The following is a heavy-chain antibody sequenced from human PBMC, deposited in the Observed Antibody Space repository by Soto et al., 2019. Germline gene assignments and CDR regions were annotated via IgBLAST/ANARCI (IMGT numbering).Heavy chain of an antibody. J-gene: IGHJ5*02. CDR3: EKIETCGSVNWFDT. CDR1: GYSFTNND. CDR2: MNPGSGNT. V-gene: IGHV1-8*01. Sequence: ASVKVSCKASGYSFTNNDVSWVRQATGQGLEWMGWMNPGSGNTGYAQKFQGRVTMTRDISIATAYRELSGLTSDDTAIYYCEKIETCGSVNWFDTWGQGTRVTVSA. D-gene: IGHD3-10*01.